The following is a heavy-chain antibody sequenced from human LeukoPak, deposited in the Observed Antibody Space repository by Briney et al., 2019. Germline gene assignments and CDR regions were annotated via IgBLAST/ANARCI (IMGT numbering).Heavy chain of an antibody. Sequence: ASVKVSCKASGYTFSSYGLSWVRQAPGQGLEWMGWISGYNGDTKYAQDLQGRVTMTTDTSTSTTYMELRNLRSDDTAVYYCATESIWVRPYYYYYMDVWGKGTTVTVSS. D-gene: IGHD3-10*01. CDR3: ATESIWVRPYYYYYMDV. CDR2: ISGYNGDT. J-gene: IGHJ6*03. V-gene: IGHV1-18*01. CDR1: GYTFSSYG.